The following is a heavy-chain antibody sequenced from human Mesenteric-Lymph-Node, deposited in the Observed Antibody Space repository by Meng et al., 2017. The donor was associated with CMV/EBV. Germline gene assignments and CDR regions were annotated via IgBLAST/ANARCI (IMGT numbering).Heavy chain of an antibody. CDR2: IYHSGST. CDR1: GYSISTDYY. J-gene: IGHJ5*02. Sequence: GSLRLSCTVSGYSISTDYYWGWIRQPPGKGLEWIGSIYHSGSTNYNPSLKSRVTISVDTSKNLFSLRLSSVTAADTAVYYCARGGGGRNWFDPWGQGTLVTVSS. D-gene: IGHD2-15*01. CDR3: ARGGGGRNWFDP. V-gene: IGHV4-38-2*02.